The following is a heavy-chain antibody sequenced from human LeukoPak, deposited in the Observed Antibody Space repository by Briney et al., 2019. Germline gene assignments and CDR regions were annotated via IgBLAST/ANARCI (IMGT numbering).Heavy chain of an antibody. Sequence: PGGSLILSFSASGFTFSYYYMSSIRQAPGKGLEWVAYISTTSTYTNYADSVKVRFTISRDNPKNALYLQMNSLRAEDTAVYYCARDWAPSNANWFAPWGQGTLVTVSS. V-gene: IGHV3-11*06. CDR1: GFTFSYYY. CDR2: ISTTSTYT. CDR3: ARDWAPSNANWFAP. D-gene: IGHD1-1*01. J-gene: IGHJ5*02.